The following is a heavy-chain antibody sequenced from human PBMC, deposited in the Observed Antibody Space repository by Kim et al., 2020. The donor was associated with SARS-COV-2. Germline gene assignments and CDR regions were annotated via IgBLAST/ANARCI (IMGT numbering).Heavy chain of an antibody. CDR1: GGSINGSPYY. J-gene: IGHJ2*01. CDR2: VHYSGDT. V-gene: IGHV4-39*01. CDR3: ARLSLTGGKSIGFFDI. D-gene: IGHD7-27*01. Sequence: SETLSLTCTVSGGSINGSPYYWAWVRRPPGKGLEWIGSVHYSGDTYYGPSLESRVTISVDTSKNQFSLRLNSVTAADTAMFYCARLSLTGGKSIGFFDIWGRDTLFTVSS.